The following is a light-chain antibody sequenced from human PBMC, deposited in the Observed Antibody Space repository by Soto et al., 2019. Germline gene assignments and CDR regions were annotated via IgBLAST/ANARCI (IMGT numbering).Light chain of an antibody. CDR1: SSDVGGHNY. CDR2: EVT. CDR3: SSYTFTSTLYV. V-gene: IGLV2-14*01. J-gene: IGLJ1*01. Sequence: QSALSQPASVSGSPGQSITISCTVSSSDVGGHNYVSWYQQHPGKAPKLMIYEVTKRPSGVSNGFSGSKSGNTASLTISGLQAEDEADYYCSSYTFTSTLYVFGTETKVTLL.